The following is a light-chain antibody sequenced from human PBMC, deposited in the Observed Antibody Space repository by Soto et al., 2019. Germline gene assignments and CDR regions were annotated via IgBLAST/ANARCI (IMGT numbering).Light chain of an antibody. J-gene: IGKJ1*01. CDR2: GAS. CDR3: QQYGISPRT. CDR1: QSVSSIY. V-gene: IGKV3-20*01. Sequence: EIVLTQSPGTLSLSPGERATLSCRASQSVSSIYLAWYQQKPGQAPRLLIYGASSRATGIPDRFSGSGSGTDFTLTISRLKPEDFAPYYCQQYGISPRTFGQGTKVEIK.